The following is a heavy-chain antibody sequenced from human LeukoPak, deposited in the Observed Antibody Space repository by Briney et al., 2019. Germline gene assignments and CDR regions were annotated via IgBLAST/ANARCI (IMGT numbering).Heavy chain of an antibody. V-gene: IGHV4-31*11. J-gene: IGHJ6*02. CDR1: GGSISSNHW. CDR2: IYYSGST. CDR3: ARDRSGSYGMDV. Sequence: SGTLSLTCAVSGGSISSNHWWSWIRQHPGKGLEWIGYIYYSGSTYYNPSLKSRVTISVDTSKNQFSLKLSSVTAADTAVYYCARDRSGSYGMDVWGQGTTVTVSS. D-gene: IGHD1-26*01.